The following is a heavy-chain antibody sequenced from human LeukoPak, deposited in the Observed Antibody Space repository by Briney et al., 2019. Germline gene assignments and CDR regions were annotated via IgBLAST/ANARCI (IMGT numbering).Heavy chain of an antibody. D-gene: IGHD3-22*01. V-gene: IGHV4-38-2*02. CDR2: IYHSGNT. CDR1: GYSISSRYY. Sequence: SETLSLTCTVSGYSISSRYYWGWIRQPPGRGLEWIGSIYHSGNTYYNPSLKSRVTISVDTSKNQFSLKLSSVTAADTAVYYCARARHYYDSSGYYYAYNWFDPWGQGTLVTVSS. CDR3: ARARHYYDSSGYYYAYNWFDP. J-gene: IGHJ5*02.